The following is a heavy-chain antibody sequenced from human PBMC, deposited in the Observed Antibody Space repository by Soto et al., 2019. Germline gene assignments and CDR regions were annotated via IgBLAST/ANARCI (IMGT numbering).Heavy chain of an antibody. CDR3: ASQGDCSSTSCYDYYYYGMDV. CDR2: ISAYNGNT. J-gene: IGHJ6*02. D-gene: IGHD2-2*01. V-gene: IGHV1-18*04. Sequence: ASVKVSCKASGYTFTSYGISWVRQAPGQGLEWMGWISAYNGNTNYAQKLQGRVTMTTDTSTSPAYMELRSLRSDDTAVYYCASQGDCSSTSCYDYYYYGMDVWGQGTTVTVSS. CDR1: GYTFTSYG.